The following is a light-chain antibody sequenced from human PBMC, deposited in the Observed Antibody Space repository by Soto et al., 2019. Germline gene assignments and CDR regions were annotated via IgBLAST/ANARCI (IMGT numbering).Light chain of an antibody. V-gene: IGKV3-11*01. CDR1: QSVSSY. CDR2: DAS. CDR3: QQRSNWPPT. Sequence: EIVLTQSPATLSLSPGERSTLSCRASQSVSSYLAWYQQKHGQXPRXXIYDASNRATGIPARFSGIVSGTDFTLTISSLEPEDGAVYDGQQRSNWPPTFGQGTKVDIK. J-gene: IGKJ1*01.